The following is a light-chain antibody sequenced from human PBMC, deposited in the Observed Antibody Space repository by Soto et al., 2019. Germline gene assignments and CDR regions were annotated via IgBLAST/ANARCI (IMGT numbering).Light chain of an antibody. CDR3: CSYAGSYTFGV. CDR1: SSDVGGYNY. J-gene: IGLJ1*01. V-gene: IGLV2-11*01. CDR2: DVS. Sequence: QSALTQPRSVSGSPGQSVTISCTGTSSDVGGYNYVSWYQQHPGKAPKLMIYDVSKRPSGVPDRFSGSKSGNTASLTISGLQAEDEADYYCCSYAGSYTFGVFGTGTKRTFL.